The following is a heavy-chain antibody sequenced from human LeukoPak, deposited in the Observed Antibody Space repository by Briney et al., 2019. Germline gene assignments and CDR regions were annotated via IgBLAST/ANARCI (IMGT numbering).Heavy chain of an antibody. Sequence: SETLSLTCAVYGGSFTDFYWTWIRQSPGKGLEWIGEIDQSGTSRYNPPLKGRVTISRDTSKKQFSLKMRAVTAADTAIYYCARDEDGIIVAWGQGARVTVS. CDR3: ARDEDGIIVA. D-gene: IGHD1-26*01. CDR1: GGSFTDFY. V-gene: IGHV4-34*01. J-gene: IGHJ5*02. CDR2: IDQSGTS.